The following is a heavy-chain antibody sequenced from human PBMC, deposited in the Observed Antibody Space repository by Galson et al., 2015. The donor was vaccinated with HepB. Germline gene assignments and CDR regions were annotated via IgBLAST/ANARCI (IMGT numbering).Heavy chain of an antibody. Sequence: SGYYWSWIRQPPGKGLEWIGEINHSGSTNYNPSLKSRVTISVDTSKNQFSLKLSSVTAADTAVYYCARGGYGYNYWAVELDYWGQGTLVTVSS. V-gene: IGHV4-34*01. J-gene: IGHJ4*02. CDR1: SGYY. CDR3: ARGGYGYNYWAVELDY. D-gene: IGHD5-24*01. CDR2: INHSGST.